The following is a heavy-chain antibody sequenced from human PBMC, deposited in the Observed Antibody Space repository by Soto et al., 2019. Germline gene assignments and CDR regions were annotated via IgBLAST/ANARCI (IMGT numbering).Heavy chain of an antibody. J-gene: IGHJ4*02. CDR3: AREYTYGSNFFDC. V-gene: IGHV4-31*03. D-gene: IGHD5-18*01. CDR2: ISHSGST. CDR1: GGSISSAAYY. Sequence: QVQLQESGPGLVKPSETLSLTCTVSGGSISSAAYYWSWIRQHPGKGLEWIGHISHSGSTYYHPSLTSRVIISVDTSKNQFSLSLTSVTAADTAVYYCAREYTYGSNFFDCWGQGALVTVSS.